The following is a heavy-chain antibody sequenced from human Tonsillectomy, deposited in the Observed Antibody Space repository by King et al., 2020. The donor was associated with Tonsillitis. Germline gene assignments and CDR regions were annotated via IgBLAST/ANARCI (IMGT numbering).Heavy chain of an antibody. Sequence: VQLVESGGGVVQPERSLRLSCAASGFTFSSYGMHWVHQAPGKRLEWLAVISSDGGDKFYSDSVKGRFTISRDNSRNTLFLQMNSLRAEDTAIYYCAKDKPYDGSYWGQGTLVTVSS. CDR1: GFTFSSYG. CDR3: AKDKPYDGSY. D-gene: IGHD3-22*01. V-gene: IGHV3-30*18. J-gene: IGHJ4*02. CDR2: ISSDGGDK.